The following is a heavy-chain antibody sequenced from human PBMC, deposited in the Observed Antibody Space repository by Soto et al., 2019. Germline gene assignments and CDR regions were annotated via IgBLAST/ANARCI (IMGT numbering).Heavy chain of an antibody. J-gene: IGHJ6*02. CDR3: AKDRVREWFSYGMDV. CDR1: GFTFSTYG. D-gene: IGHD3-3*01. V-gene: IGHV3-30*18. CDR2: MSYDGRNK. Sequence: QVQLVESGGGVVEPGRSLRLSCAASGFTFSTYGMHWVRQAPGKGLEWLAVMSYDGRNKYYADSVKGRFTISRDNSRNTLYLHMNSLRADDTAVYYCAKDRVREWFSYGMDVWGQGTTVTVSS.